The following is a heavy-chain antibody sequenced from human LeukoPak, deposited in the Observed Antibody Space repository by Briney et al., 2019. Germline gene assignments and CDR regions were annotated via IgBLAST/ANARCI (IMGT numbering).Heavy chain of an antibody. CDR3: ARVPRDYYDSSGSYYFDY. D-gene: IGHD3-22*01. V-gene: IGHV4-59*01. CDR1: GGSISSYH. J-gene: IGHJ4*02. CDR2: IYYSGST. Sequence: SETLSLTCTVSGGSISSYHWSWIRQPPGKGLEWIGYIYYSGSTNYNPSLKSRVTISVDTSKNQFSLKLSSVTAADTAVYYCARVPRDYYDSSGSYYFDYWGQGTLVTVSS.